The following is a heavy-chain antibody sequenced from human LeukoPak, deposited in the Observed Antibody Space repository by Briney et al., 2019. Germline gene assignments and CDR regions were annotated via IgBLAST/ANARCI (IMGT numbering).Heavy chain of an antibody. CDR2: ISGYNGKT. CDR1: GYPFTSFG. D-gene: IGHD4-11*01. V-gene: IGHV1-18*03. Sequence: ASVRVSCKASGYPFTSFGISWVRQAPGQGLEWMGWISGYNGKTNYAQNLQGRVTMTTDTSTSTAYVELGSLRSDDMAVYYCARDRVYDYSNPRGFYYWGQGTLVTVSS. CDR3: ARDRVYDYSNPRGFYY. J-gene: IGHJ4*02.